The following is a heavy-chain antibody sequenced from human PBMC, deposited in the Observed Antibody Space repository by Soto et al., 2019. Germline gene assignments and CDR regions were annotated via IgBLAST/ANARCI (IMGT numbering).Heavy chain of an antibody. J-gene: IGHJ4*02. CDR3: AKDFTELSARGHSARLGALADY. CDR1: GFTFDDYA. CDR2: ISWNSGSI. V-gene: IGHV3-9*01. Sequence: PGGSLRLSCAASGFTFDDYAMHWVRQAPGKGLEWVSGISWNSGSIGYADSVKGRFTISRDNAKNSLYLQMNSLRAEDTALYYCAKDFTELSARGHSARLGALADYWGQGTLVTVSS. D-gene: IGHD1-26*01.